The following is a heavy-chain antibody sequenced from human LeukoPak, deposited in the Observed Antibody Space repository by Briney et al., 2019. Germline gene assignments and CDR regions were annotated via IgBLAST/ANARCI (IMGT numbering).Heavy chain of an antibody. CDR1: GGSISSGGYS. CDR2: IYHSGST. V-gene: IGHV4-30-2*01. Sequence: PSETLSLTCAVSGGSISSGGYSWSWIRQPPGKGLEWIGYIYHSGSTYYNPSPKSRVTISVDRSKNQFSLKLSSVTAADTAVYYCARADYDSSGYYSLRFAFDIWGQGTMVTVSS. D-gene: IGHD3-22*01. J-gene: IGHJ3*02. CDR3: ARADYDSSGYYSLRFAFDI.